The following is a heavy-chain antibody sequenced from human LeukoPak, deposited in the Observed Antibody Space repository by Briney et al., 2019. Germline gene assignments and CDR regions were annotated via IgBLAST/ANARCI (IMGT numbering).Heavy chain of an antibody. CDR1: GASIRSHY. CDR2: IYYSGST. CDR3: ARAYDSSPTLGY. V-gene: IGHV4-59*08. J-gene: IGHJ4*02. D-gene: IGHD3-22*01. Sequence: SETLSLTCTVSGASIRSHYWSWIRQPPGKGLEWIGYIYYSGSTYYNPSLKSRVTISVDTSKNQFSLKLSSVTAADTAVYYCARAYDSSPTLGYWGQGTLVTVSS.